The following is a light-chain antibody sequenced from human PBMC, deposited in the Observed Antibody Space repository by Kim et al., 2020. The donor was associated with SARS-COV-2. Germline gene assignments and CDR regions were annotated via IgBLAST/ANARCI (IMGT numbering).Light chain of an antibody. V-gene: IGLV3-21*04. CDR2: YDG. CDR3: QVWDSDSDHAV. J-gene: IGLJ2*01. CDR1: DVGSKS. Sequence: APGKTAWITCGGNDVGSKSVLWYQQKPGQAPVLIIYYDGDLPSGIPERFSGSNSANTATLTISRVEAGDEADYYCQVWDSDSDHAVFGGGTKVTVL.